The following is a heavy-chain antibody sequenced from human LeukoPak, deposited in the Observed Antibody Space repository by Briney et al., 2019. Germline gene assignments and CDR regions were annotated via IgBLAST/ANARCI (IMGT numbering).Heavy chain of an antibody. Sequence: ASVKVSCKVSGYTLTELSMHWVRQAPGKGLEWMGGFDPEDGETIYAQKFQGRVTMTEDTSTDTAYMELSSLRSEDTAVYYCATEGLYEGWFDPWGQGTLVTVSS. CDR3: ATEGLYEGWFDP. J-gene: IGHJ5*02. CDR2: FDPEDGET. CDR1: GYTLTELS. V-gene: IGHV1-24*01. D-gene: IGHD3-3*01.